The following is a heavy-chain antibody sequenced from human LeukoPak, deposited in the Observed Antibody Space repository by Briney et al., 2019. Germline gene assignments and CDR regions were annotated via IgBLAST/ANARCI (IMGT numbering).Heavy chain of an antibody. J-gene: IGHJ4*02. D-gene: IGHD1-26*01. Sequence: SETVSLTCAVYGGSFSGYYWSWIRQPPGKGLEWIGEINHSGSTNYNPSLKSRVTISVDTSKNQFSLKLSSVTAADTAVYYCARGLRGATRRSFYYWGQGTLVTVSS. CDR3: ARGLRGATRRSFYY. CDR2: INHSGST. CDR1: GGSFSGYY. V-gene: IGHV4-34*01.